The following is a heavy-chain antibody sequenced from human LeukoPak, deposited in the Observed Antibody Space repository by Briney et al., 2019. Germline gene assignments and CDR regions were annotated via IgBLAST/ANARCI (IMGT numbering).Heavy chain of an antibody. CDR1: GFTFSSNW. V-gene: IGHV3-30-3*01. D-gene: IGHD2-2*01. Sequence: PGGSLRLSCAASGFTFSSNWMNWVRQAPGKGLEWVAVISYDGSNKYYADSVKGRFTISRDNSKNTLYLQMNSLRAEDTAVYYCARDIVVVPAAKYYYGMDVWGQGTTVTVSS. CDR3: ARDIVVVPAAKYYYGMDV. CDR2: ISYDGSNK. J-gene: IGHJ6*02.